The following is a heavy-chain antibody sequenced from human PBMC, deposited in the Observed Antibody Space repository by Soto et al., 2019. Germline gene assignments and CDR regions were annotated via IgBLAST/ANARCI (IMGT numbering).Heavy chain of an antibody. Sequence: QVQLQQWGAGLLKPSETLSLTCAVYGGSFSGYYWSWIRQPPGKGLEWIVEINHSGSTNYNPSLMRRVTISVDTSKNQFSLKLSSVTAADTAVYYCARGRLSAARPGYYYGMDVWGQGTTVTVSS. CDR1: GGSFSGYY. J-gene: IGHJ6*02. CDR3: ARGRLSAARPGYYYGMDV. V-gene: IGHV4-34*01. CDR2: INHSGST. D-gene: IGHD6-6*01.